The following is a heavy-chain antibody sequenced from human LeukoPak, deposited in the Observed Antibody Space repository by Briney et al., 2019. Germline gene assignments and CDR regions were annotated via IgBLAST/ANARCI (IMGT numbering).Heavy chain of an antibody. J-gene: IGHJ4*02. Sequence: GGSLRLSCAASGFSFGGFSMSWVRQAPGKGLQWVATMKEYGSDIFYVDSVKGRFTISRDNAKNSLYLQMNSLRDEDTGVYYCARPRGCGTSRCNNFDSWGQGTLVTVSS. CDR3: ARPRGCGTSRCNNFDS. V-gene: IGHV3-7*01. CDR2: MKEYGSDI. CDR1: GFSFGGFS. D-gene: IGHD2-21*01.